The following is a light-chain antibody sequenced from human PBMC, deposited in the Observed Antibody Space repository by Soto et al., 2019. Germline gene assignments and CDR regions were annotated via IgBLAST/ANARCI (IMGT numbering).Light chain of an antibody. Sequence: EIVLTQSPATLSSSPGETATLSCRASQYVGTRLAWYPHKPGQAPRLLIYYTSNRATGIPARFSGSGSGTDFTLAINSLAPEDFAIYYCHQRQSWPRTFGQGTKLDIK. V-gene: IGKV3-11*01. CDR2: YTS. CDR1: QYVGTR. CDR3: HQRQSWPRT. J-gene: IGKJ1*01.